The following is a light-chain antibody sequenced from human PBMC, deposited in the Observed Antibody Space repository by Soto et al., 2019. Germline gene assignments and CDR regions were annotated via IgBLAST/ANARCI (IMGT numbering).Light chain of an antibody. CDR3: QQYGSSPLT. J-gene: IGKJ4*01. Sequence: EIVLTQSPATLSLSPGERATLSCRASQSVSSSLAWYQQKPGQAPRLLIYGASNGATGIPDRFSGSVSGTDFILTISRLEREDFAVYYCQQYGSSPLTFGGGTKVDIK. V-gene: IGKV3-20*01. CDR2: GAS. CDR1: QSVSSS.